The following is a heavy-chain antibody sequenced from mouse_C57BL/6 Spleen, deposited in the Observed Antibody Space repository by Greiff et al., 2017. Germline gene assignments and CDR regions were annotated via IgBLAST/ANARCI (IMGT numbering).Heavy chain of an antibody. CDR1: GYTFTSYW. CDR3: ARGIPYYFDY. CDR2: IDPSDSYT. J-gene: IGHJ2*01. Sequence: QVQLQQPGAELVMPGASVKLSCKASGYTFTSYWMPWVKQRPGQGLEWIGEIDPSDSYTNYNQKFKGKSTLTVDKSSSTAYMQLSSLTSEDSAVYYCARGIPYYFDYWGQGTTLTVSS. V-gene: IGHV1-69*01. D-gene: IGHD5-1-1*01.